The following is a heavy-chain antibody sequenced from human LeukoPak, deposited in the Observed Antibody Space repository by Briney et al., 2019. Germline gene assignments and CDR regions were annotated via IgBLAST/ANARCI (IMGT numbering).Heavy chain of an antibody. J-gene: IGHJ5*02. Sequence: ASVKVSCKASGYTLTGYYMHWVRQAPGQGLEWMGWINPNSGGTNYAQKFQGRVTMTRDTSISTAYMELSRLRSDDTAVYYCARGYRGYSYGLNWFDPWGQGTLVTVSS. CDR3: ARGYRGYSYGLNWFDP. D-gene: IGHD5-18*01. CDR2: INPNSGGT. CDR1: GYTLTGYY. V-gene: IGHV1-2*02.